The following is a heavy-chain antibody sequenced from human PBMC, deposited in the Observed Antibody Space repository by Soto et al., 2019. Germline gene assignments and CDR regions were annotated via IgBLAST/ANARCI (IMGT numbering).Heavy chain of an antibody. CDR1: GYSFTSYW. V-gene: IGHV5-51*01. D-gene: IGHD3-3*01. J-gene: IGHJ6*03. Sequence: GESLKISCKCSGYSFTSYWIGWVRQMPGKGLERMGIIYPGYSDTRYSPSFQGQVTISADKSISTAYLQWSSRKASDTAMYYCARRPTYYDFWSGYYSYMDVWGKGTTVTVSS. CDR3: ARRPTYYDFWSGYYSYMDV. CDR2: IYPGYSDT.